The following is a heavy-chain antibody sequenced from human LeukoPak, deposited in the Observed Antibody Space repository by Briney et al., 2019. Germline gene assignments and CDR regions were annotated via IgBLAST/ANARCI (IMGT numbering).Heavy chain of an antibody. CDR1: GGSISNSNW. J-gene: IGHJ4*02. CDR3: ARMLVGAYPVTHNYFDY. Sequence: PSGTLSLTCAVSGGSISNSNWWNWVRQPPGKGLEWIGYIYHSGSTYYNPSLKSRVTISVDRSKNQFSLKLSSVTAADTAVYYCARMLVGAYPVTHNYFDYWGQGTLVTVSS. D-gene: IGHD1-26*01. V-gene: IGHV4-4*02. CDR2: IYHSGST.